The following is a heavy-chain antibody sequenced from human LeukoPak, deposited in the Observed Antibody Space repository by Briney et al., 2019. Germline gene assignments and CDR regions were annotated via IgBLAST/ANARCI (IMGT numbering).Heavy chain of an antibody. CDR2: ISASTGGT. D-gene: IGHD5-12*01. CDR3: AKNEAVATYFDY. J-gene: IGHJ4*02. CDR1: GFTFSSNG. Sequence: GGSLRLSCAASGFTFSSNGMSWVRQAPGKGLEWVSGISASTGGTYYADSVKGRFTISRDNSKNTLYLQMNSLRAEDTAVYYCAKNEAVATYFDYWGQGTLVTVSS. V-gene: IGHV3-23*01.